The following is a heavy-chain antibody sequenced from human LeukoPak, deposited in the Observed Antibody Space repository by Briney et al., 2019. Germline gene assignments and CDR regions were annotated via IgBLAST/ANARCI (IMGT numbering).Heavy chain of an antibody. D-gene: IGHD6-13*01. Sequence: GSLRLSCAASGFTFSGSAMHWVRQASGKGLEWVGRIRSKANNYATAYAASVKGRFTISRDDSKNTLYLQMNSLKTEDTAVYYCTTRYSSSLVPQPNLFDYWGQGTLVTVSS. J-gene: IGHJ4*02. CDR2: IRSKANNYAT. V-gene: IGHV3-73*01. CDR1: GFTFSGSA. CDR3: TTRYSSSLVPQPNLFDY.